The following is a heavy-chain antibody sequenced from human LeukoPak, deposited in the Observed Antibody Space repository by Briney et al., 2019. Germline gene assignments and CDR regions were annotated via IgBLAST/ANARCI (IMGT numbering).Heavy chain of an antibody. CDR1: GFTFSSYS. CDR2: ISSSSSYI. CDR3: ARDGSGRYCSGGSCYSTFDY. J-gene: IGHJ4*02. V-gene: IGHV3-21*01. D-gene: IGHD2-15*01. Sequence: GGSLRLSCAASGFTFSSYSMNWVRQAPGKGLEWVSSISSSSSYIYYADSVKGRFTISRDNSKNTLYLQMNSLRAEDTAVYYCARDGSGRYCSGGSCYSTFDYWGQGTLVTVSS.